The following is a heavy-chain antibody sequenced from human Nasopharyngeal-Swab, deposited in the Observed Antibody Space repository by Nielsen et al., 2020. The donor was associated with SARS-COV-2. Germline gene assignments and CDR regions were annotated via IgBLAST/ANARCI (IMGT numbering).Heavy chain of an antibody. CDR2: INSDGSST. Sequence: LSLTCAASGFTFSSYWMHWVRQAPGKGLVWVSRINSDGSSTSYADSVKGRFTISRDNAKNTLYLQMNSLRAEDTAVYYCARSLILQRDAFDIWGQGTMVTVSS. J-gene: IGHJ3*02. V-gene: IGHV3-74*01. D-gene: IGHD1-1*01. CDR3: ARSLILQRDAFDI. CDR1: GFTFSSYW.